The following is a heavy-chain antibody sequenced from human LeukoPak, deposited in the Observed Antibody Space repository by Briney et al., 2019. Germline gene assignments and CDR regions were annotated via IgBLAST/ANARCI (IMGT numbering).Heavy chain of an antibody. CDR2: IKQDGSEK. Sequence: GGSLRLSCAASGFTFSSYWMSWVRQAPGKGLEWVANIKQDGSEKYYVDSVKGRFTISRDNAKNSLYLQMNSLRAEDTAVYYCARELSTVTFGALVGYWGQGTLVTVSS. J-gene: IGHJ4*02. CDR3: ARELSTVTFGALVGY. D-gene: IGHD4-17*01. V-gene: IGHV3-7*01. CDR1: GFTFSSYW.